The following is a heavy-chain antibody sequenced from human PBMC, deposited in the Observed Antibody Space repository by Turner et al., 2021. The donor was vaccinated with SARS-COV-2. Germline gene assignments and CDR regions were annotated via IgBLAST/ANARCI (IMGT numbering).Heavy chain of an antibody. CDR2: IKQDESEK. CDR3: ATGGYSYHH. CDR1: GLTFSSYW. Sequence: EVQVVESGGGLVQPGGSVRLSCAVSGLTFSSYWRSWVRQAPGKGLEWVANIKQDESEKNYVDSVKGRFTISRDNAKNSLYLQMNSLRAEDTAVYYCATGGYSYHHWGQGTLVTVSS. V-gene: IGHV3-7*03. D-gene: IGHD5-18*01. J-gene: IGHJ4*02.